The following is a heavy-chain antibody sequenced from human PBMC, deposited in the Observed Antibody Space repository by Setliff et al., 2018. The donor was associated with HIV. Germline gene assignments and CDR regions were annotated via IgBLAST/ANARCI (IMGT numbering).Heavy chain of an antibody. CDR1: GYTFTSYN. D-gene: IGHD3-10*01. Sequence: ASVKVSCKASGYTFTSYNINWMRQATGQGLEWVQQATGQGLEWMGWMNPNSGNTDYAQKFQGRVTITRNTSISTAYMELSSLRSEDTAVYYCARVRLGMVRGPFDAFDIWGQGTMVTVSS. J-gene: IGHJ3*02. CDR3: ARVRLGMVRGPFDAFDI. V-gene: IGHV1-8*03. CDR2: MNPNSGNT.